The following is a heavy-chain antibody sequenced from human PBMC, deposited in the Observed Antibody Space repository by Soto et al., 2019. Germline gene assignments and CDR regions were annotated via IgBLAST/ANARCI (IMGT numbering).Heavy chain of an antibody. D-gene: IGHD3-22*01. Sequence: SETLSLTCAVYGGSFSGYYWSWIRQPPGKGLEWIGEINHSGSTNYNPSLKSRVTISVDTSKNQFSLKLSSVTAADTAVYYCARVLYDSSGYYYGVLAYWGQGTLVTVSS. J-gene: IGHJ4*02. CDR2: INHSGST. CDR3: ARVLYDSSGYYYGVLAY. CDR1: GGSFSGYY. V-gene: IGHV4-34*01.